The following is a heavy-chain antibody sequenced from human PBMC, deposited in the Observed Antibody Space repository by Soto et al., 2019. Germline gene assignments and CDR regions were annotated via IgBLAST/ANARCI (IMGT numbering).Heavy chain of an antibody. J-gene: IGHJ6*04. V-gene: IGHV4-39*01. CDR3: APLTVSLSGPYGIHV. CDR1: GYSVSSSDYY. Sequence: SETLSLTCSVSGYSVSSSDYYWAWIRQPPGKGLEWIVSMFYSGLTYYNPSLKSRVTLSVDTAKNQFSVRLNSVTAADTALYYCAPLTVSLSGPYGIHVWGEGTTVTVSS. CDR2: MFYSGLT. D-gene: IGHD2-15*01.